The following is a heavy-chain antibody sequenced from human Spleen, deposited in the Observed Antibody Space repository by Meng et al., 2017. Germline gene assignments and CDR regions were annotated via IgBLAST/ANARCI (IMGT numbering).Heavy chain of an antibody. J-gene: IGHJ4*02. CDR1: GYSFTSYW. D-gene: IGHD5-18*01. CDR3: ARGRIQNSYGYVY. Sequence: ASVKVSCKGSGYSFTSYWIAWVRQMPGKGLEWMGWMNPNSGNTGYAQKFQGRVTMTRNTSISTAYMELSSLRSEDTAVYYCARGRIQNSYGYVYWGQGTLVTVSS. CDR2: MNPNSGNT. V-gene: IGHV1-8*02.